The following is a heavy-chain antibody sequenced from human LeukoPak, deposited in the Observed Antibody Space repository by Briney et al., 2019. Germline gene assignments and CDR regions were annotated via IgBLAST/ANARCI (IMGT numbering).Heavy chain of an antibody. CDR2: IYYSGST. V-gene: IGHV4-31*03. J-gene: IGHJ5*02. CDR3: ARALNDVGVFNPDYNWFDL. CDR1: GGSISSGGYY. D-gene: IGHD3-3*01. Sequence: PSETLSLTCTVSGGSISSGGYYWSWIRQHPGKGLEWIGYIYYSGSTYYNPSLKSRVTISVDTSKNQFSLKLSSVTAADTAVYYCARALNDVGVFNPDYNWFDLWGQGTLVTVSS.